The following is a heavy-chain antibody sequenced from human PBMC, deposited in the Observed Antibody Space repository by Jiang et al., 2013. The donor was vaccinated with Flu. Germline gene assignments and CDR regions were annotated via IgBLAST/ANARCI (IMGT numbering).Heavy chain of an antibody. CDR3: AHRRDVVVIWAADAFDI. V-gene: IGHV2-5*02. J-gene: IGHJ3*02. CDR2: IYWDDDK. CDR1: GFSLSTSGVG. D-gene: IGHD2-21*01. Sequence: KPTQTLTLTCTFSGFSLSTSGVGVGWIRQPPGKALEWLALIYWDDDKRYSPSLKSRLTITKDTSKNQVVLTMTNMDPVDTATYYCAHRRDVVVIWAADAFDIWGQGTMVTVSS.